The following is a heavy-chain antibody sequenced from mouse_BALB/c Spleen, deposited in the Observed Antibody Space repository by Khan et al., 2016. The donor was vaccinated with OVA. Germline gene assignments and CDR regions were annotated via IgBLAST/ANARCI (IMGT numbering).Heavy chain of an antibody. CDR3: ARNYDYDEGLTC. Sequence: QMQLEESGPGLVQPSQSLSINCTVSGFSLTSYGVHWVRQSPGKGLEWRVVIWSGGSTDYNEAFISRLSISKDNSKSQVFFKMNSLQSNDTAIYYCARNYDYDEGLTCWGQGTLVTVS. CDR2: IWSGGST. D-gene: IGHD2-4*01. CDR1: GFSLTSYG. V-gene: IGHV2-2*03. J-gene: IGHJ3*01.